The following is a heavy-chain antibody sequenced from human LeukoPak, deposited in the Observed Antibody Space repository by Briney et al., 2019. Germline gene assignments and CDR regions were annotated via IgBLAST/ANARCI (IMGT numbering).Heavy chain of an antibody. V-gene: IGHV3-30-3*01. D-gene: IGHD2-2*01. CDR3: ARDRQPLLWYFDC. CDR2: ISYDGSNK. CDR1: GFTFSSYA. Sequence: GGSLRLSCAASGFTFSSYAMHWVRQAPGKGLEWVAVISYDGSNKYYADSVKGRFTISRDNSKNTLYLQMNSLRAEDTAVYYCARDRQPLLWYFDCWGQGTLVTVSS. J-gene: IGHJ4*02.